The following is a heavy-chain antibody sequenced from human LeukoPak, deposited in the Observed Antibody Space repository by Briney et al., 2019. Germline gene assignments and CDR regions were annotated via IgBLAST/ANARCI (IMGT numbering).Heavy chain of an antibody. Sequence: GGSLRLSCLASGYTFSSYSINWVRQAPGKGREWVSSISVRSNYIYYADSVRGRFRISRDDARDSLYLQMNSLRAEDTAVYYCVRLRRDSDTSGFYYYYDFWGQGTLVTVSS. CDR3: VRLRRDSDTSGFYYYYDF. V-gene: IGHV3-21*01. J-gene: IGHJ4*02. CDR1: GYTFSSYS. CDR2: ISVRSNYI. D-gene: IGHD3-22*01.